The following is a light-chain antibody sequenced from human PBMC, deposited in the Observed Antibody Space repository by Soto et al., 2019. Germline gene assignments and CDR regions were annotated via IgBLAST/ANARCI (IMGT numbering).Light chain of an antibody. V-gene: IGLV2-14*01. CDR1: SSDVGGYNY. Sequence: QSVLTQPASVSGSPGQSITISCTGTSSDVGGYNYVSWYQQHPGQAPKLMIYEVTNRPSGVSNRFSGSRSGNTASLTIPGLQADDEADYYCTSYTSSNTLGVFGTGTKVTVL. CDR2: EVT. CDR3: TSYTSSNTLGV. J-gene: IGLJ1*01.